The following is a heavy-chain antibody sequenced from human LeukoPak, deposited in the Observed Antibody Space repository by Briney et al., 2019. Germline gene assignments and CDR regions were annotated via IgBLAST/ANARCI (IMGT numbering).Heavy chain of an antibody. CDR2: FDPEDGET. V-gene: IGHV1-24*01. CDR1: GYTLTELS. D-gene: IGHD3-3*01. Sequence: ASVKVSCKVSGYTLTELSMHWVRQAPGKGLEWMGGFDPEDGETIYAQKFQGRVTMTGDTSTDTAYMELSSLRSEDTAVYYCSVTTLDYWGQGTLVTVSS. J-gene: IGHJ4*02. CDR3: SVTTLDY.